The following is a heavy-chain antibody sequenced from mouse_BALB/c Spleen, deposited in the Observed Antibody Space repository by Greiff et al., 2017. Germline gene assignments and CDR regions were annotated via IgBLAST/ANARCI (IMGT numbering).Heavy chain of an antibody. Sequence: QVQLQQSGAELARPGASVKMSCKASGYTFTSYTMHWVKQRPGQGLEWIGYINPSSGYTNYNQKFKDKATLTADKSSSTAYMQLSSLTSEDSAVYYCARVDRYEDAMDYWGQGTSVTVSS. J-gene: IGHJ4*01. CDR1: GYTFTSYT. CDR2: INPSSGYT. D-gene: IGHD2-14*01. V-gene: IGHV1-4*01. CDR3: ARVDRYEDAMDY.